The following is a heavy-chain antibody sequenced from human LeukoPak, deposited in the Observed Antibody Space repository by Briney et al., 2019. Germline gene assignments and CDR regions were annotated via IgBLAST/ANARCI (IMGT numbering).Heavy chain of an antibody. CDR2: ISWNSGTI. CDR1: GFTFDDYA. D-gene: IGHD5-18*01. Sequence: PGGSLRLSCAASGFTFDDYAMHWVWQAPGKGLECVSGISWNSGTIGHADSVKGRFTISTDNAKNSLYLQMNSLRTDDTALYYCARGLEKGYSYGIDYWGQGTLVTVSS. V-gene: IGHV3-9*01. CDR3: ARGLEKGYSYGIDY. J-gene: IGHJ4*02.